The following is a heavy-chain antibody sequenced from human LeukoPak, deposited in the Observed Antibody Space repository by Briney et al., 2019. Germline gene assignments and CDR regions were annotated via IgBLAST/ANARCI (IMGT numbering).Heavy chain of an antibody. CDR3: AKVTYDYVWGSYEN. V-gene: IGHV3-23*01. Sequence: GGSLRLSCAASGFTFTSYVMNWVRQAPGKRLEWVSAISGSGDSTYYADSVKGRFTISRDNSKNTLYLQMNSLRAEGTAVYYCAKVTYDYVWGSYENWGQGALVTVSS. CDR2: ISGSGDST. CDR1: GFTFTSYV. J-gene: IGHJ4*02. D-gene: IGHD3-16*01.